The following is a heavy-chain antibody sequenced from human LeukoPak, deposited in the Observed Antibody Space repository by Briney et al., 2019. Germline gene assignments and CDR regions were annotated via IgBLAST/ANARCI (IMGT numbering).Heavy chain of an antibody. V-gene: IGHV3-74*01. CDR1: GFTFSGYI. CDR3: AKDVRGGCSGANCYH. J-gene: IGHJ4*02. D-gene: IGHD2-15*01. Sequence: GGSLRLSCAASGFTFSGYIMNWVRQAPGKGLVRVSRINPDDGSTSYADSVKGRFTISRDNAKSTLYLQMNSLKAEDTAVYYCAKDVRGGCSGANCYHWGQGTLVTVSS. CDR2: INPDDGST.